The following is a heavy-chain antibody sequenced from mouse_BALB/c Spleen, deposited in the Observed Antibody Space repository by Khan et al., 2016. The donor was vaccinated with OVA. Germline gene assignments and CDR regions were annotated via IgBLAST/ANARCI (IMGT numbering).Heavy chain of an antibody. D-gene: IGHD1-1*01. V-gene: IGHV3-2*02. CDR3: ARKNYYGYAVDY. CDR1: GYSITTNYA. Sequence: EVQLQESGPGLVKPSQSLSLTCTVTGYSITTNYAWDWIRQFPGNKLEWMGYISYSGSTSYNPSLKSRISITRDTSKNQFFLQLNSGTTEDTARNYCARKNYYGYAVDYWGQGTSVTVSS. J-gene: IGHJ4*01. CDR2: ISYSGST.